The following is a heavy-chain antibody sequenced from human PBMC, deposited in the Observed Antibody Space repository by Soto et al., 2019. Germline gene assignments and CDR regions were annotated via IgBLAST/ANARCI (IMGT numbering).Heavy chain of an antibody. Sequence: ASVKVSCKASGYTFTGYYMHWVRQAPGQGLEWMGWINPNSGGTNYAQKFQGWVTMTRDTSISTAYMELSRLRSDDTAVYYCARGRKGIAVAGIDYWGQGTLVPVSS. J-gene: IGHJ4*02. CDR3: ARGRKGIAVAGIDY. V-gene: IGHV1-2*04. CDR1: GYTFTGYY. D-gene: IGHD6-19*01. CDR2: INPNSGGT.